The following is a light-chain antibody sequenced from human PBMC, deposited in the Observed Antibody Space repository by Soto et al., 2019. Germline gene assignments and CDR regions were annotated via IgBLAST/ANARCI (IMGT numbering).Light chain of an antibody. Sequence: DIVMTQSPDSLAASLGERATINCKSSQSVLYSSNNKNYLAWFQQKVGQPPKLLIYWASTRESGVPDRFSGSGSGTDFTLTISSLQAEDVAVYYCHQYYSKPLTLGGGTKVEIK. CDR2: WAS. V-gene: IGKV4-1*01. J-gene: IGKJ4*01. CDR1: QSVLYSSNNKNY. CDR3: HQYYSKPLT.